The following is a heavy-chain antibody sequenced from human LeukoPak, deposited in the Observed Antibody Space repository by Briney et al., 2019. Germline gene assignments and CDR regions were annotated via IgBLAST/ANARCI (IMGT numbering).Heavy chain of an antibody. J-gene: IGHJ4*02. D-gene: IGHD3-10*01. CDR1: GFTFSTYA. CDR2: ISGGDGSP. Sequence: PGGSLRLSCAASGFTFSTYAMRWVRQAPGKGLEWVSSISGGDGSPYYADSVKGRFTISRDNSKNTLYLQMNSRRAEDTAVYYCEKGESHPKYYFDYWGQGTLVTVSS. CDR3: EKGESHPKYYFDY. V-gene: IGHV3-23*01.